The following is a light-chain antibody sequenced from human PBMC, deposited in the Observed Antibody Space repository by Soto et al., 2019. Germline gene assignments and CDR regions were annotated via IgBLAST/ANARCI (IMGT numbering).Light chain of an antibody. J-gene: IGKJ5*01. CDR2: KAS. CDR3: QQYNSYSSIT. CDR1: QSISSW. Sequence: DSQMTQSPPTLSASVGDRATITCRASQSISSWWAWYQQKPGKAPNLLIYKASTVESGVPERFSGSGSGTEFTLTIRRLQPDDFATYYCQQYNSYSSITFGQGTRLEI. V-gene: IGKV1-5*03.